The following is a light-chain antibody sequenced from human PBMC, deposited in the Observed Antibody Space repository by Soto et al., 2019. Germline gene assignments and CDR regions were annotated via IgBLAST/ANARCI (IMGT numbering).Light chain of an antibody. CDR2: DVT. V-gene: IGLV2-14*03. CDR1: SSDVGGSYS. CDR3: PSSTSSSTDV. J-gene: IGLJ1*01. Sequence: QSALTQPASVSGSPGQSITISCTGTSSDVGGSYSVSWYQQHPGKAPKLMIYDVTNRPSGVSNRFSGSKSGNTASLTISGLQAEDEADYYCPSSTSSSTDVFGTGTQVTVL.